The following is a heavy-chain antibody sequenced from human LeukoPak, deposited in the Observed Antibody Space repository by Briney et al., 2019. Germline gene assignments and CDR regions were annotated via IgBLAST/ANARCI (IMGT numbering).Heavy chain of an antibody. D-gene: IGHD4-23*01. V-gene: IGHV4-31*03. J-gene: IGHJ3*02. CDR1: GGSISSGGYY. CDR2: IYYSGST. Sequence: SETLSLTCTVSGGSISSGGYYWSWIRQHPGKGLEWIGYIYYSGSTYYNPPLKSRVTISVDTSKNQFSLKLSSVTAADTAVYYCAGAGGNDHDAFDIWGQGTMVTVSS. CDR3: AGAGGNDHDAFDI.